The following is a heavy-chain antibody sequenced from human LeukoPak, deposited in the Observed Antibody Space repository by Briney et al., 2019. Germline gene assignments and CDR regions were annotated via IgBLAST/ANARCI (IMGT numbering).Heavy chain of an antibody. CDR1: GYTFTGYY. V-gene: IGHV1-2*02. CDR3: ARQGVVFPTDYYYMDV. Sequence: GASVKVSCKASGYTFTGYYMHWVRQAPGQGLEWMGWINPNSGGTNYAQKFQGRVTITRNTSVSTAYMELSSLRSEDTAVYYCARQGVVFPTDYYYMDVWGKGTTVTVSS. J-gene: IGHJ6*03. CDR2: INPNSGGT. D-gene: IGHD3-3*01.